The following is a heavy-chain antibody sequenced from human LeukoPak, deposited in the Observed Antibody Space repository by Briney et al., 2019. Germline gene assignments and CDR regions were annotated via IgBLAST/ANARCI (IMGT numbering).Heavy chain of an antibody. CDR2: IFSSSTYI. CDR3: ARDFYDGFALDY. V-gene: IGHV3-21*03. D-gene: IGHD2/OR15-2a*01. J-gene: IGHJ4*02. Sequence: GSLRLSCAASGFAFNTYSMNWVRQAPGKGLEWVSFIFSSSTYIYYTDSVKGRFTISRDNARNSLYLQMDNLRAEDTGVYYCARDFYDGFALDYWGQGTLVTVSS. CDR1: GFAFNTYS.